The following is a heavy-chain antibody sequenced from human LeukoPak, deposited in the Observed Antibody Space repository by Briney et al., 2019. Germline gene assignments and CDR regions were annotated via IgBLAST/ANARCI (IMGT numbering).Heavy chain of an antibody. J-gene: IGHJ5*02. CDR1: GGSISSYY. CDR3: ARGITVVPGRFDP. Sequence: SETLSLTCTVSGGSISSYYWRWIRQPPGKGLEWIGYIYYSGSTNYNPSLKSRVTISVDTSKNQFSLKLSSVTAADTAVYYCARGITVVPGRFDPWGQGTLVTVSS. V-gene: IGHV4-59*01. CDR2: IYYSGST. D-gene: IGHD4-23*01.